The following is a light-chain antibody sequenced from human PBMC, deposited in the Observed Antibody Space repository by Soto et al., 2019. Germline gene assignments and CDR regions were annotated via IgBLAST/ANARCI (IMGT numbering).Light chain of an antibody. V-gene: IGKV1-5*03. CDR2: KAS. CDR3: QQYGSFPRT. CDR1: QSINNW. Sequence: DIQMTQSPSTLSASVGDRVTITCRASQSINNWLAWYQQKPGKAPKLFIFKASTLEIGVPSRFSGSGSGTEFTLSISSLQPEDFATYFCQQYGSFPRTFGQGTKVEMK. J-gene: IGKJ1*01.